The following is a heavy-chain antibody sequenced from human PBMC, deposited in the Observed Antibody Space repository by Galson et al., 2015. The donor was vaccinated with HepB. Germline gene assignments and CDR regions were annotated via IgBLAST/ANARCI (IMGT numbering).Heavy chain of an antibody. CDR2: IYSGGST. J-gene: IGHJ3*02. D-gene: IGHD1-1*01. V-gene: IGHV3-66*01. Sequence: SLRLSCAASGFTVSSNYMSWVRQAPGKGLEWVSVIYSGGSTYYADSVKGRFTISRDNSKNTLYLQMNSLRAEDTAVYYCARDCSGMTGDDAFDIWGQGTMVTVSS. CDR3: ARDCSGMTGDDAFDI. CDR1: GFTVSSNY.